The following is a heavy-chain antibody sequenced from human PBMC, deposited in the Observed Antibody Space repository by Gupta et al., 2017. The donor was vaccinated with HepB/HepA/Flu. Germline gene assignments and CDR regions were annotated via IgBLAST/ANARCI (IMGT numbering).Heavy chain of an antibody. CDR2: IKQDGSEK. CDR1: GFTFSSYW. Sequence: EVQLVESGGGLVQPGGSLRLSCAASGFTFSSYWMSWFRQAQGKGLEWVANIKQDGSEKYYVDSVKGRFTISRDNAKNSLYLQMKSLRAEDTAVYYCATGGFWSGDVRTTNRDRNDYWGQGTLVTVSS. V-gene: IGHV3-7*01. D-gene: IGHD3-3*01. CDR3: ATGGFWSGDVRTTNRDRNDY. J-gene: IGHJ4*02.